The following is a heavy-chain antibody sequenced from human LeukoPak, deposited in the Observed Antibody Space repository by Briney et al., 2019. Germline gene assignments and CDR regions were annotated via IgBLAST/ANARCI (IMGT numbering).Heavy chain of an antibody. V-gene: IGHV4-30-4*01. CDR2: IYYSGTT. J-gene: IGHJ6*02. D-gene: IGHD6-25*01. CDR1: SGSIRSGDFS. CDR3: ARVSGRYYYGLDV. Sequence: SQTLSLTCKVSSGSIRSGDFSWSWIRQPPGKGLEWIGHIYYSGTTEYNPSLKSRPSISLDTPKNQFSLRLASLTAEDTGVYYCARVSGRYYYGLDVWGQGTTVVVSS.